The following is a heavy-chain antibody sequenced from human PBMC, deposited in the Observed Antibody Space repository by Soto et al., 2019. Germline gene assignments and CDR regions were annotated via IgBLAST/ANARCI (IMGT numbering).Heavy chain of an antibody. CDR3: ARAPNTPSHIVVVVAATGLKDNWFDP. CDR2: IYYSGST. Sequence: PSETLSLTCTVSGGSINNHYWSWIRQPPGKGLEWIGYIYYSGSTNYNPSLKSRVTISVDTSKNQFSLKLSSVTAADTAVYYCARAPNTPSHIVVVVAATGLKDNWFDPWGQGTLVTVSS. V-gene: IGHV4-59*11. D-gene: IGHD2-15*01. J-gene: IGHJ5*02. CDR1: GGSINNHY.